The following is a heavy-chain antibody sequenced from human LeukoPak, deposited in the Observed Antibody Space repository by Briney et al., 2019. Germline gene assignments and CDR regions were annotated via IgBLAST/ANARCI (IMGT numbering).Heavy chain of an antibody. V-gene: IGHV1-8*02. D-gene: IGHD6-19*01. CDR1: GYTFTSYD. CDR2: MNPNSGNT. J-gene: IGHJ3*02. CDR3: ARSIAVAGYDAFDI. Sequence: GASVKVSCKASGYTFTSYDINWVRQATGQGLEWMGWMNPNSGNTGYAQKFQGRVTMTRNTSISTAYMELSSLRSEDTAVYYCARSIAVAGYDAFDIWGQGTMVTVSS.